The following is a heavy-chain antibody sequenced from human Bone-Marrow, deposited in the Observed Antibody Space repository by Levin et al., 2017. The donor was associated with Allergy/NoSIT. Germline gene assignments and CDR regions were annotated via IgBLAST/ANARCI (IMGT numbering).Heavy chain of an antibody. CDR1: GFTFSTSW. CDR2: IKVDGSHK. D-gene: IGHD1-1*01. V-gene: IGHV3-7*01. CDR3: VNENWYFDL. Sequence: PGGSLRLSCAASGFTFSTSWMDWVRQAPGKGLEWVANIKVDGSHKNYVDSVKGRFTISRDNAKNSLYLQMNSLRAEDTAVYYCVNENWYFDLWGQGTLVTVSS. J-gene: IGHJ4*02.